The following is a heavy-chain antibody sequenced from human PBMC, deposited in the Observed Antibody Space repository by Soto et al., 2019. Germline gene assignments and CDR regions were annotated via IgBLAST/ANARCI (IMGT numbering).Heavy chain of an antibody. CDR1: GGTFTTYA. J-gene: IGHJ6*02. CDR2: VIPLFGTS. D-gene: IGHD1-1*01. Sequence: QVQLVQSGAEVKKPGSSVKVSCKTSGGTFTTYAIRWVRQAAGQGLEWMGGVIPLFGTSTYAQKFQGRVTITADESTNTAYMELSSLRYEDTAVYYCARSRTTWNVENYGMDFWGPGTMVTVSS. CDR3: ARSRTTWNVENYGMDF. V-gene: IGHV1-69*01.